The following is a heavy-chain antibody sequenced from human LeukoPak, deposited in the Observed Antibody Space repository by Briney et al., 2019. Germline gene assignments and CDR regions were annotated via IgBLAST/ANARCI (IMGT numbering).Heavy chain of an antibody. CDR1: GYTFTSYA. CDR3: ARRKDEGLFDY. Sequence: RASVKVSCKASGYTFTSYAMHWVRQAPGQRLEWMGWINAGNGNTKYSQKFQGRVTITRDTSASTAYMELSSLRSEDTAVYYCARRKDEGLFDYWGQGTLVTVSS. CDR2: INAGNGNT. J-gene: IGHJ4*02. V-gene: IGHV1-3*01.